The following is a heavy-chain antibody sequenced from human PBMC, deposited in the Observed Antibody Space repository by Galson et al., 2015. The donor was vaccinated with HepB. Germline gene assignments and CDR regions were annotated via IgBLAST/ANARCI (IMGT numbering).Heavy chain of an antibody. J-gene: IGHJ4*02. CDR3: AKDRSGSYFDY. CDR1: GFTFSSYG. D-gene: IGHD6-19*01. CDR2: ISYDGSNK. V-gene: IGHV3-30*18. Sequence: SLRLSCAASGFTFSSYGMHWVRQAPGKGLEWVAVISYDGSNKYYADSVKGRFTISRDNSKNTLYLQMNSLRAEDTAVYYCAKDRSGSYFDYWGQGTLVTVSS.